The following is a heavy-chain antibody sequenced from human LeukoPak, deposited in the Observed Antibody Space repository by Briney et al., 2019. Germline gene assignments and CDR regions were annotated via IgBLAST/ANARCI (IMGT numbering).Heavy chain of an antibody. J-gene: IGHJ6*03. D-gene: IGHD1-7*01. V-gene: IGHV6-1*01. Sequence: SQTLSLTCAISGDSVSSNSAAWNWIRQSPSRGLEWLGRTCYRSKWYNDYAVSVKSRITINPDTSKNQFSLQLNSVTPEDTAVYYCARVGITGTTRRFEGYYYYMDVWGKGTTVTVSS. CDR2: TCYRSKWYN. CDR1: GDSVSSNSAA. CDR3: ARVGITGTTRRFEGYYYYMDV.